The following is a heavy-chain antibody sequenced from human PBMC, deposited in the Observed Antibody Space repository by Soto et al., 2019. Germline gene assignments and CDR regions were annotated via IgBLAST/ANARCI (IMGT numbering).Heavy chain of an antibody. CDR2: IYYSGST. D-gene: IGHD3-22*01. CDR3: ASRNPHYDSSGYPIDY. V-gene: IGHV4-30-4*01. J-gene: IGHJ4*02. Sequence: TSETLSLTCTVSGGSISSGDYYWSWIRQPPGKGLEWIGYIYYSGSTYYNPSLKSRVTISVDTSKNQFSLKLSSVTAADTAVYYCASRNPHYDSSGYPIDYWGQGTLVTVSS. CDR1: GGSISSGDYY.